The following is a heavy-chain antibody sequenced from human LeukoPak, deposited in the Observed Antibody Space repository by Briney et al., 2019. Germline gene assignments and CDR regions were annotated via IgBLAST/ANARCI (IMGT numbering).Heavy chain of an antibody. CDR3: AGCQQGEVWFDP. J-gene: IGHJ5*02. CDR2: ISPIFGTA. CDR1: GGTFSSYA. D-gene: IGHD6-13*01. Sequence: SVKVSCKASGGTFSSYAISWVRQAPGQGLEWMGGISPIFGTANYAQKFQGRVTITTDESTSTAYMELSSLRSEDTAVYYCAGCQQGEVWFDPWGQGTLVTVSS. V-gene: IGHV1-69*05.